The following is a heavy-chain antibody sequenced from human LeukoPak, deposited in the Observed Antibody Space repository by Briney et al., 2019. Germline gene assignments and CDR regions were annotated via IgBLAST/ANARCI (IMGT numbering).Heavy chain of an antibody. D-gene: IGHD3-10*01. Sequence: GGSLRLSCAASGFSFSSYGMNWVRQAPGKGLEWVSYIGSSSSSIYFADSMKGRFTVSRDNAKNSLYLQVNSLRAEDTAVYYCARGLYGSGTYVVDYWGQETLVTVSS. V-gene: IGHV3-48*04. CDR2: IGSSSSSI. CDR1: GFSFSSYG. CDR3: ARGLYGSGTYVVDY. J-gene: IGHJ4*02.